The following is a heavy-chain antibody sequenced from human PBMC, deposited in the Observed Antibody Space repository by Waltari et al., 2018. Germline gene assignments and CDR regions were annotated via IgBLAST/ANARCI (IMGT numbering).Heavy chain of an antibody. CDR1: GFTFSSYS. V-gene: IGHV3-21*01. CDR3: ARDRGGMDV. J-gene: IGHJ6*04. D-gene: IGHD3-10*01. CDR2: ISSSSSYI. Sequence: EVQLVESGGGLVKPGGSLRLSCAASGFTFSSYSMTWVRQAPGKGLWWVSSISSSSSYIYYADSVKGRFTISRDNAKNSLYLQMNSLRAEDTAVYYCARDRGGMDVWGKGTTVTVSS.